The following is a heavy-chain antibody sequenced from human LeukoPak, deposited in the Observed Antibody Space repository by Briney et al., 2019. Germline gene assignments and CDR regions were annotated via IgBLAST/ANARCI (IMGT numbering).Heavy chain of an antibody. J-gene: IGHJ4*02. CDR2: IKNDGAVK. Sequence: GGSLRLSCAASGFTFSYHWMTWVRQAPVKVLEWVANIKNDGAVKNYVDSVKGRFAISRDNAKNSLYLQMNSLRAEDTAVYYCANDSYSKGDFWGQGVLVTVSS. CDR1: GFTFSYHW. CDR3: ANDSYSKGDF. V-gene: IGHV3-7*01. D-gene: IGHD6-13*01.